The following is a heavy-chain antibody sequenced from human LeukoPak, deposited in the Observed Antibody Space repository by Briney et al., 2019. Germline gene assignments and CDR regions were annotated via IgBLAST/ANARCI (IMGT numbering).Heavy chain of an antibody. V-gene: IGHV3-30*02. CDR3: ARGVTNIVGVRFPFDH. D-gene: IGHD1-26*01. CDR2: IWSDGSNK. CDR1: GFTFSSYD. J-gene: IGHJ4*02. Sequence: PGGSLRLSCAASGFTFSSYDMHWVRQAPGKGLEWVAFIWSDGSNKYYADSVKGRFTISRDNSKNTLFLQMNSLRAEDTAVYYCARGVTNIVGVRFPFDHWGQGNLVTASS.